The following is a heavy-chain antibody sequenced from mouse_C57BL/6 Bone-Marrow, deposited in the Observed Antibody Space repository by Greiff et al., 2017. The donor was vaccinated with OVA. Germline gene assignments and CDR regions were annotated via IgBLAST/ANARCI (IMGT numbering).Heavy chain of an antibody. V-gene: IGHV1-50*01. CDR1: GYTFTSYW. J-gene: IGHJ2*01. D-gene: IGHD3-2*02. CDR2: IDPSDSYT. Sequence: QVQLQQPGAELVKPGASVKLSCKASGYTFTSYWMQWVKQRPGQGLEWIGEIDPSDSYTNYNQKFKVKATLTVDTSSSTAYMQLSSLTSEDSAVYYCAQTAQAFYYFDYWGQGTTLTVSS. CDR3: AQTAQAFYYFDY.